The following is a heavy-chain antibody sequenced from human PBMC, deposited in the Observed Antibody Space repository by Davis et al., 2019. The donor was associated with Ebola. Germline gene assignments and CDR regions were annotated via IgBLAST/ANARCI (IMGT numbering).Heavy chain of an antibody. CDR2: INHSGST. Sequence: SETLSLTCAVYGGSFSGYYWSWIRQPPGKGLEWIGEINHSGSTNYNPSLKSRVTISVDTSKNQFSLKLSSVTAADTAMYYCARGGFRDSFDYWGQGTLVTVSS. V-gene: IGHV4-34*01. CDR1: GGSFSGYY. CDR3: ARGGFRDSFDY. J-gene: IGHJ4*02. D-gene: IGHD3-10*01.